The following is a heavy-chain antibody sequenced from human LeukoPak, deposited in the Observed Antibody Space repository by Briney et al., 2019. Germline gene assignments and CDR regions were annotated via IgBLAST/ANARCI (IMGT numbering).Heavy chain of an antibody. CDR3: AKHYYGSGRTNYYFDY. J-gene: IGHJ4*02. V-gene: IGHV3-23*01. CDR2: ISGSGGST. D-gene: IGHD3-10*01. CDR1: GFTFSSYG. Sequence: PGGTLRLSCAASGFTFSSYGMSWVRQAPGKGLEWVSAISGSGGSTYYADSVKGRFTISRDNSKNTLYLQMNSLRAEDTAVYNCAKHYYGSGRTNYYFDYWGQGTLVTVSS.